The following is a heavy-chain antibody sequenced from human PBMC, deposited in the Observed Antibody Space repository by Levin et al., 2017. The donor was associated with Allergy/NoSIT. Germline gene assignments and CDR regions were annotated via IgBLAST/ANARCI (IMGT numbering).Heavy chain of an antibody. CDR2: ISGSGGST. J-gene: IGHJ4*02. V-gene: IGHV3-23*01. CDR3: AKGAHWGYYFDY. Sequence: TGESLKISCAASGFTFSSYAMSWVRQAPGKGLEWVSAISGSGGSTYYADSVKGRFTISRDNSKNTLYLQMNSLRAEDTAVYYCAKGAHWGYYFDYWGQGTLVTVSS. CDR1: GFTFSSYA. D-gene: IGHD7-27*01.